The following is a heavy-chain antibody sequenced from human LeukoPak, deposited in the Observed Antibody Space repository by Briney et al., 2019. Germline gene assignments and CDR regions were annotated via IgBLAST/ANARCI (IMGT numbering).Heavy chain of an antibody. CDR3: AFYGSGSYTFDY. CDR2: LYYSGST. V-gene: IGHV4-59*01. Sequence: PSETLSLTCTVSGGSISSYYWSWIRQPPGKGLEWIGYLYYSGSTNYNPSLKSRVTISVDTSKNQFSLKLSSVTAADTAVYYCAFYGSGSYTFDYWGQGTLVTVSS. D-gene: IGHD3-10*01. J-gene: IGHJ4*02. CDR1: GGSISSYY.